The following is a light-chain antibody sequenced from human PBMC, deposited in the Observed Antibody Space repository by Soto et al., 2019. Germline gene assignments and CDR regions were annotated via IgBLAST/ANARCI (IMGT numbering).Light chain of an antibody. J-gene: IGKJ1*01. V-gene: IGKV3-20*01. CDR2: GTS. CDR1: QSVSSSY. CDR3: QQYGRT. Sequence: EILLTQSPGTLSLSPGERATLSCRASQSVSSSYLAWYQQKPGQAPRLLIYGTSIRATGIPDRFSGSGSGTDFTLTISRLEPEDFAVYYCQQYGRTFGQGTKVEIK.